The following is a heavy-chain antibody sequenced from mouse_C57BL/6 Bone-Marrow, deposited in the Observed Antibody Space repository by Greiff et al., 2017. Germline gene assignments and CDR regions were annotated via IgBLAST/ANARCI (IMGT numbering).Heavy chain of an antibody. D-gene: IGHD2-1*01. J-gene: IGHJ3*01. CDR3: ASRNYEFAY. Sequence: EVQLVESGGDLVKPGGSLKLSCAASGFTFSSYGMSWVRQTPDKRLEWVATISSGGSYTYYPDSVKGRFTISRDNAKNTLYLQMSSLKSEDTAMYYCASRNYEFAYWGQGTLVTVSA. V-gene: IGHV5-6*01. CDR1: GFTFSSYG. CDR2: ISSGGSYT.